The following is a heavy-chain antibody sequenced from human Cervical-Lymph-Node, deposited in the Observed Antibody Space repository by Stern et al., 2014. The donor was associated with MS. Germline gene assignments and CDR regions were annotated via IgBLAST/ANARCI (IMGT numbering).Heavy chain of an antibody. CDR2: IKNDGSRT. Sequence: QLVQSGGGLVQPGGSLRLSCAASGFNFTRYWMHWVRQAPGKGLVWVARIKNDGSRTNYADFVKGRFTISRDNGNNTLDLQMNSLRAEDTAVYYCTRDQGFGFYYAMDVWGQGTTVTVSS. CDR3: TRDQGFGFYYAMDV. V-gene: IGHV3-74*01. J-gene: IGHJ6*02. D-gene: IGHD3-16*01. CDR1: GFNFTRYW.